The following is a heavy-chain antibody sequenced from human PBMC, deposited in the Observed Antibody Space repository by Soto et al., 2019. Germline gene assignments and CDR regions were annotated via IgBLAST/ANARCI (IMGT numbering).Heavy chain of an antibody. CDR3: ARSYYYDSSGNNFDY. D-gene: IGHD3-22*01. CDR2: ISSSGSTI. Sequence: GSLRLSCAASGFTFSDYYMSWIRQAPGKGLEWVSYISSSGSTIYYADSVKGRFTISRDNAKNSLYLQMNSLRAEDTAVYYCARSYYYDSSGNNFDYWGQGTLVTVSS. J-gene: IGHJ4*02. CDR1: GFTFSDYY. V-gene: IGHV3-11*01.